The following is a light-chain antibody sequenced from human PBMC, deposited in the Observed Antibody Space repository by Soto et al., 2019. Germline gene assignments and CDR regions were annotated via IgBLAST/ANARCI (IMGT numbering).Light chain of an antibody. V-gene: IGKV3-20*01. Sequence: EIVLTQSPGTLSLSPGERATLSCRASQSVSSSHLGWYQQKPGQAPRLLIYDTSSRATGIPERFSGSGSGTDFTLTISRLETEDFAVYYCQQYETSSWTFGQGRKVEMK. J-gene: IGKJ1*01. CDR2: DTS. CDR1: QSVSSSH. CDR3: QQYETSSWT.